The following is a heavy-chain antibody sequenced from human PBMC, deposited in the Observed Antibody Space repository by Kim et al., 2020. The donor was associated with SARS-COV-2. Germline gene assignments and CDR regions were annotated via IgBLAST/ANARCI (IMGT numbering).Heavy chain of an antibody. Sequence: SETLSLTCTVSGGSISSYYWSWIRQPAGKGLEWIGRIYTSGSTNYNPSLKSRVTMSVDTSKNQFSLKLSSVTAADTAVYYCARGDTAMVRSRGYYYGMDVWGQGTTVTVSS. V-gene: IGHV4-4*07. CDR2: IYTSGST. J-gene: IGHJ6*02. CDR1: GGSISSYY. CDR3: ARGDTAMVRSRGYYYGMDV. D-gene: IGHD5-18*01.